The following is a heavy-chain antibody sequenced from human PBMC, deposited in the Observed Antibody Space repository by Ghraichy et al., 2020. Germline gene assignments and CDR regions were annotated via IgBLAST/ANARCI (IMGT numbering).Heavy chain of an antibody. CDR2: ISSSGSTI. J-gene: IGHJ6*02. CDR1: GFTFSDYY. Sequence: LSLTCAASGFTFSDYYMSWIRQAPGKGLEWVSYISSSGSTIYYADSVKGRFTISRDNAKNSLYLQMNSLRAEDTAVYYCRSAQKNYYYGMDVWGQGTTVTVSS. CDR3: RSAQKNYYYGMDV. V-gene: IGHV3-11*01.